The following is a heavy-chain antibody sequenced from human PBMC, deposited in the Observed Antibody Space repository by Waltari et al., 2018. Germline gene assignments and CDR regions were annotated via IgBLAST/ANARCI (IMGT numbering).Heavy chain of an antibody. V-gene: IGHV4-39*01. CDR1: GGSISRSSSY. J-gene: IGHJ4*02. CDR3: ARLDSPMVRGVLFDY. D-gene: IGHD3-10*01. CDR2: IYYGGSS. Sequence: QLQLQESGPGLVKPSETLSLTCTVPGGSISRSSSYWAWIRQTQAKGLEWIGNIYYGGSSYYNPSLKGRVTISVDTFKNQFSLKVNSVTAADTAVYFCARLDSPMVRGVLFDYWGRGSLVTVSS.